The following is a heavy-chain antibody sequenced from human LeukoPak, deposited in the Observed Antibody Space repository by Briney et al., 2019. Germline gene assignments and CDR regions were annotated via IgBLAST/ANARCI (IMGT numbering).Heavy chain of an antibody. V-gene: IGHV3-23*01. Sequence: GGSLRLSCAASGITFSSYAMSWVRQAPGKGLEWVSGTSGSGGHTYYADSVKGRFTISRDNSKNTLYLQMNSLRAEDTALYYCAKVYGDSAWYVDSWGQGTLVTVSS. CDR2: TSGSGGHT. D-gene: IGHD2-8*01. J-gene: IGHJ4*02. CDR1: GITFSSYA. CDR3: AKVYGDSAWYVDS.